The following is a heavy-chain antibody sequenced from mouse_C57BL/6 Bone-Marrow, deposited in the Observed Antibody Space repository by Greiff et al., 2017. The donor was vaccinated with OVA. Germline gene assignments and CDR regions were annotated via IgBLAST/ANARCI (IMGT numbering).Heavy chain of an antibody. Sequence: VQLQQSGAELVRPGTSVKLSCKASGYTFTSYWMHWVKQRPGQGLEWIGVIDPSDSYTNYNQKFKGKATLTVDTSSSTAYMQLSSLTSEDSAVYYCAMIYYDYDEGWDWGQGTLVTVSA. J-gene: IGHJ3*01. CDR1: GYTFTSYW. V-gene: IGHV1-59*01. CDR2: IDPSDSYT. CDR3: AMIYYDYDEGWD. D-gene: IGHD2-4*01.